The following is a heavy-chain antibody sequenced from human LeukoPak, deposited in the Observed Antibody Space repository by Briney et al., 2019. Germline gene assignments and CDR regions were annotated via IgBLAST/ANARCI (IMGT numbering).Heavy chain of an antibody. CDR3: ARAYCSSSDCYNLDY. D-gene: IGHD2-2*02. J-gene: IGHJ4*02. V-gene: IGHV1-2*02. CDR2: INPHSGGT. CDR1: GYTFTSYY. Sequence: ASVKVSCKASGYTFTSYYMHWVRQAPGQGLEWMGWINPHSGGTNYAQKFQGRVTMTRDTSISTAYLELSRLRSDDTAVYYCARAYCSSSDCYNLDYWGQGTLVTVSS.